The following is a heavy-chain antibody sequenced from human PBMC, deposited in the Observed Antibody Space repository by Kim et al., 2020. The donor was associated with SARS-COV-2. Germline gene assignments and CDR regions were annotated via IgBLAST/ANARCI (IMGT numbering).Heavy chain of an antibody. CDR1: GYTFTSYA. Sequence: ASVKVSCKASGYTFTSYAMHWVRQAPGQRLEWMGWINAGHGNPKYSQKFQGRVTITRDTSASTAYLELSSLRSEDTAVYYCARTRLRYFDWLPFPQGDTAMAECDYWGQGTLGTGSS. J-gene: IGHJ4*02. CDR3: ARTRLRYFDWLPFPQGDTAMAECDY. V-gene: IGHV1-3*01. CDR2: INAGHGNP. D-gene: IGHD3-9*01.